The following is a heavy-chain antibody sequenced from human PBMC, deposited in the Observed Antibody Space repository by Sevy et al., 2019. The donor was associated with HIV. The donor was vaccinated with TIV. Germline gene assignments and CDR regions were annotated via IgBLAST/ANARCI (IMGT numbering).Heavy chain of an antibody. CDR1: GFTFSDYY. J-gene: IGHJ4*02. Sequence: GGSLRLSCAASGFTFSDYYMSWIRQAPGKGLEWVSYISSSGSTIYYADSVKGRFTISRDNAKTSLYLQMNSLRAEDTAVYYCARDRRISSSPDNYFDYWGQGTLVTVSS. D-gene: IGHD6-6*01. CDR2: ISSSGSTI. CDR3: ARDRRISSSPDNYFDY. V-gene: IGHV3-11*01.